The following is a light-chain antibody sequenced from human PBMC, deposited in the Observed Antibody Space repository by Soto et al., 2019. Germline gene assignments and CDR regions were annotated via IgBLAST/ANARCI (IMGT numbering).Light chain of an antibody. Sequence: QSVLTQPASESGSPGQSITISCTGTSSDVGGYNYVSWYQQHPGKAPKLMIYEVSDRPSGVSNRFSGSKSGNTASLTISGLRAEDEADYYCSSYTSSSTSVVFGGGIKLTVL. J-gene: IGLJ2*01. V-gene: IGLV2-14*01. CDR2: EVS. CDR1: SSDVGGYNY. CDR3: SSYTSSSTSVV.